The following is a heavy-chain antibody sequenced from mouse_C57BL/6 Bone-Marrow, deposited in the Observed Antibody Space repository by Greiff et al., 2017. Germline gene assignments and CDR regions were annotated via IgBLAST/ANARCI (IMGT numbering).Heavy chain of an antibody. V-gene: IGHV1-26*01. CDR1: GYTFTDYY. CDR2: INPNNGGT. D-gene: IGHD1-1*01. Sequence: EVQLQQSGPELVKPGASVKISCKASGYTFTDYYMNWVKQSHGKSLEWIGDINPNNGGTSYNQKFKGKATLTVDKSSSTAYMELRSLTSEDSAVYYCAREGSRGWFAYWGQGTLVTVSA. J-gene: IGHJ3*01. CDR3: AREGSRGWFAY.